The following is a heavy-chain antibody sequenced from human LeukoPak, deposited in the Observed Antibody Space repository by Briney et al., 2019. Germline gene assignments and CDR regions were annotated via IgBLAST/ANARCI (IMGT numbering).Heavy chain of an antibody. V-gene: IGHV1-8*02. Sequence: VASVKVSCKASGYTFTSYYMHWVRQATGQGLEWMGWMNPNSGNTGYAQKFQGRVTMTRNTSISTAYMELSSLRFEDTAVYYCARDEGAKIAFHIWGQGTMVTVSS. CDR2: MNPNSGNT. CDR3: ARDEGAKIAFHI. J-gene: IGHJ3*02. CDR1: GYTFTSYY. D-gene: IGHD1-26*01.